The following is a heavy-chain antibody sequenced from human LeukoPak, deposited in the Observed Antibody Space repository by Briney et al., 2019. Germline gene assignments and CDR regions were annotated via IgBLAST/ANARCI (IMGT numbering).Heavy chain of an antibody. CDR1: GFTFSSSW. J-gene: IGHJ4*02. D-gene: IGHD3-10*01. Sequence: GRSLRLSCAAAGFTFSSSWMEWVRQVPGKGLVWVSRITSDESSTNYADSVKGRFTISRDNPKNTLYLQMNSLRAEDTAVYYCARDKSGTFDYWGQGTLVTVSS. CDR2: ITSDESST. CDR3: ARDKSGTFDY. V-gene: IGHV3-74*01.